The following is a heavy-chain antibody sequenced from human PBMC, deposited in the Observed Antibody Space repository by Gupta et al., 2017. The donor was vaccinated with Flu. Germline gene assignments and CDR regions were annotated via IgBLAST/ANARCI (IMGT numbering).Heavy chain of an antibody. V-gene: IGHV6-1*01. Sequence: QVQMQRSGQGLVKPSQTLSIACGISGASLSRNSAAWIWLGHYPSRGLEWPGRACCRSKWYFDYAPSMKGRILLTQDTSKNQVALQLNSVTPDDTAVYYCARAIHGLCFEFWGPGSPVTVSP. J-gene: IGHJ4*02. CDR2: ACCRSKWYF. D-gene: IGHD4-17*01. CDR3: ARAIHGLCFEF. CDR1: GASLSRNSAA.